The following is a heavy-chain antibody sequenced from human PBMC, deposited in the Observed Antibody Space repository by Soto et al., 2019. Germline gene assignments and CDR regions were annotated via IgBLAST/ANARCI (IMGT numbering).Heavy chain of an antibody. V-gene: IGHV3-53*02. CDR2: IYSGGST. CDR3: ARAYYGSGSYPFDY. CDR1: GFTVSSNY. Sequence: EVQLVETGGGLIQPGGSLRLSCAASGFTVSSNYMSWVRQAPGKGLEWVSVIYSGGSTYYADSVKGRFTISRDTSKNTLYLQMNSLRAEDTAVYYCARAYYGSGSYPFDYWGQGTLVTVSS. D-gene: IGHD3-10*01. J-gene: IGHJ4*02.